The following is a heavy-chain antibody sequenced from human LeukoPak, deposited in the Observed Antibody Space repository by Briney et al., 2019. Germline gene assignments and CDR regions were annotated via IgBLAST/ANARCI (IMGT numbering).Heavy chain of an antibody. CDR1: GYTFTSYD. D-gene: IGHD6-19*01. CDR3: ATDLREAVAGTDYYYYGMDV. CDR2: FDPEDGET. J-gene: IGHJ6*02. V-gene: IGHV1-24*01. Sequence: GASVKVSCKASGYTFTSYDINWVRQATGQGLEWMGGFDPEDGETIYAQKFQGRVTMTEDTSTDTAYMELSSLRSEDTAVYYCATDLREAVAGTDYYYYGMDVWGQGTTVTVSS.